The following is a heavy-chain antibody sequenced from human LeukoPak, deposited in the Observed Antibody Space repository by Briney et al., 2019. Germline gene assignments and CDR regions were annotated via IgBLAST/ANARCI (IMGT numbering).Heavy chain of an antibody. V-gene: IGHV3-66*01. CDR2: IYSGGST. J-gene: IGHJ6*02. CDR3: ATQLLWFGELYYGMGV. Sequence: PGGSLRLSCAASGFTVSSNYMSWVRQAPGRGLEWVSVIYSGGSTYYADSVKGRFTISRDNSKNTLYLQMNSLRAEDTAVYYCATQLLWFGELYYGMGVWGQGTTVTVSS. CDR1: GFTVSSNY. D-gene: IGHD3-10*01.